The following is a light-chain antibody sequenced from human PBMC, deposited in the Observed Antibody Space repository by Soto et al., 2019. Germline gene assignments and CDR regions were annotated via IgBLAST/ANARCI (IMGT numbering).Light chain of an antibody. CDR2: AAS. V-gene: IGKV1-39*01. CDR3: HLIFCTPLS. J-gene: IGKJ2*01. CDR1: QSISSY. Sequence: DVQMTQSPSSLSASVGDRVTITCRASQSISSYLNWDQQKPGKAPKLLIYAASSLQSGIPSRFSGSGSRTHFTLSIISLHPQDFATYYCHLIFCTPLSLGQGTKLEIK.